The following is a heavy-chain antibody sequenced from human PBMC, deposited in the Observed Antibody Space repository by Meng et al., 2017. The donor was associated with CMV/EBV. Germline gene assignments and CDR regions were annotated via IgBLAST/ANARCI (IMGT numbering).Heavy chain of an antibody. CDR2: IYYSGST. D-gene: IGHD3-3*01. CDR3: ARDYPRFLERLVAGDYYYGMDV. CDR1: GGSISSSSYY. Sequence: SETLSLTCTVSGGSISSSSYYWGWIRQPPGKGLEWIGSIYYSGSTYYNPSLKSRVTISVDTSKNQFSLKLRSVTAADTAVYYCARDYPRFLERLVAGDYYYGMDVWGQGTTVTVSS. V-gene: IGHV4-39*07. J-gene: IGHJ6*02.